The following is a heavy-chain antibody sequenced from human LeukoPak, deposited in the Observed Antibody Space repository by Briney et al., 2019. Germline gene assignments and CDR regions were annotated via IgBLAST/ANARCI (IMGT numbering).Heavy chain of an antibody. CDR2: IIPIFGTA. CDR3: ARDGSHSGSPRLFNY. D-gene: IGHD1-26*01. J-gene: IGHJ4*02. CDR1: GGTFSSYA. Sequence: SVKVSCKASGGTFSSYAISWVRQAPGQGLEWMGGIIPIFGTANYAQKFQGRVTITADESTSTAYMELSCLRSEDTAVYYCARDGSHSGSPRLFNYWGQGTLVTVSS. V-gene: IGHV1-69*13.